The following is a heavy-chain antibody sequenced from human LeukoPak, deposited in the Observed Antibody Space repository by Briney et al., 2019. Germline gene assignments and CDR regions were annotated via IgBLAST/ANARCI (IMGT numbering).Heavy chain of an antibody. D-gene: IGHD2-2*01. CDR3: ARDGVVAPDARDVWQQLEYNWFDP. V-gene: IGHV3-30*09. CDR2: MSYDGSNK. Sequence: PGGSLRLSCAASGFTFSRYAMHWVRQAPGKGLEWVAVMSYDGSNKYYADSVKGRFAISRDNSKNTLYLRMNSLRAEDSAVYYCARDGVVAPDARDVWQQLEYNWFDPWGQGTLVTVSS. CDR1: GFTFSRYA. J-gene: IGHJ5*02.